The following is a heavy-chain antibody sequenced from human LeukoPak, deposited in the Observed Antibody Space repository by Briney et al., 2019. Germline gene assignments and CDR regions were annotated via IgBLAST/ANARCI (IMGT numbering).Heavy chain of an antibody. CDR2: IYSSGST. Sequence: PSYTLSLTCIVSGGSISSYYWSWIRQPAGKGLEWIGRIYSSGSTNYNPSLKSRVTMSVDTSKNQFSLKLSSVTAADTAVYYCARYSSSWTDAFDIWGQGTMVTVSS. J-gene: IGHJ3*02. D-gene: IGHD6-13*01. V-gene: IGHV4-4*07. CDR3: ARYSSSWTDAFDI. CDR1: GGSISSYY.